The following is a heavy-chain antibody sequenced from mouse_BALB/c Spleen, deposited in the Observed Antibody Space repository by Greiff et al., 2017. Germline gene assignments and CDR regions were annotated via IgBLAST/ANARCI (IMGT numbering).Heavy chain of an antibody. Sequence: EVKLVESGGGLVKPGGSLKLSCAASGFTFSSYTMSWVRQTPEKRLEWVATISSGGSYTYYPDSVKGRFTISRDNAKNTLYLQMSSLKSEDTAMYYCTRDSRLPFDYWGQGTTLTVSS. CDR2: ISSGGSYT. CDR3: TRDSRLPFDY. CDR1: GFTFSSYT. J-gene: IGHJ2*01. V-gene: IGHV5-6-4*01. D-gene: IGHD1-2*01.